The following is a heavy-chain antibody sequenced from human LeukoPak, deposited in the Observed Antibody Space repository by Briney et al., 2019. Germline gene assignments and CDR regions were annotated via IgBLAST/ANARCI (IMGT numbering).Heavy chain of an antibody. J-gene: IGHJ4*02. D-gene: IGHD3-10*01. V-gene: IGHV3-23*01. Sequence: GGSLRLSCAASGFTFCSYTMSCVRQAPGKGREWVLGISGNGGSTYYADSVKGRFTISRDNSKNTLYLQMNSLRAEDTAVCYCAKDSAVYGSGGHPFDYWGQGTLVPVSS. CDR1: GFTFCSYT. CDR2: ISGNGGST. CDR3: AKDSAVYGSGGHPFDY.